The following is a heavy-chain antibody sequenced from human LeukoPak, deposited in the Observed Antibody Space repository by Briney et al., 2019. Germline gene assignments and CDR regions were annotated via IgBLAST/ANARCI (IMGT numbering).Heavy chain of an antibody. V-gene: IGHV4-39*01. J-gene: IGHJ4*02. CDR3: ATLGLLRGAGFNLATHFDF. CDR1: GVSISNNYFY. Sequence: SETLSLTCTVSGVSISNNYFYWAWIRQPPGKGLELIGYVHYTGSTFYDSSLKSRVTISADTSQNQFSLSLTSVTAADTAVYYCATLGLLRGAGFNLATHFDFWGQGTLVTVSS. D-gene: IGHD1-26*01. CDR2: VHYTGST.